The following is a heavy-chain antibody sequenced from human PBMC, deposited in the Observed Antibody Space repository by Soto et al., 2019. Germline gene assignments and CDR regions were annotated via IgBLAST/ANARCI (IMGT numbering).Heavy chain of an antibody. CDR1: GGSINTFY. CDR2: IFSSGST. CDR3: AREGSYSAYNFAHGIQLWSFDF. Sequence: SETLSLTCTVSGGSINTFYWSWVRQPAGKGLEWIGRIFSSGSTRFNPSLESRVAMSVDTSKNHFSLDLSSGTAADMAVYSCAREGSYSAYNFAHGIQLWSFDFWGQGALVTVSS. J-gene: IGHJ4*02. V-gene: IGHV4-4*07. D-gene: IGHD5-12*01.